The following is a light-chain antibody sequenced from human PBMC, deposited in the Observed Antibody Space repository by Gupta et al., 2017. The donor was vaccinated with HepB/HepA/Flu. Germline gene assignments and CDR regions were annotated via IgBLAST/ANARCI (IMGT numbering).Light chain of an antibody. CDR2: INK. J-gene: IGLJ3*02. CDR1: SSNIGSNT. CDR3: YSCADTLNRPYCV. V-gene: IGLV1-44*01. Sequence: QSLLTQPPSASGTPVQRVTISCSGSSSNIGSNTVNVYQQLPGTDPTPLILINKHRPSGAPDPFWFSESDSAASPAITRTRYQDEADDDYYSCADTLNRPYCVFGGGTKLTVL.